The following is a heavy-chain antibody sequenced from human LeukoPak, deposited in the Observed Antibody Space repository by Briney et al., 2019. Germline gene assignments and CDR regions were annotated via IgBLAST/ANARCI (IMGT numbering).Heavy chain of an antibody. V-gene: IGHV3-53*01. J-gene: IGHJ5*02. CDR1: GFTVSSNY. D-gene: IGHD3-10*01. CDR2: IYSGGST. Sequence: PGGSLRLSCAASGFTVSSNYMSWVRQAPGKGLEWVSVIYSGGSTYYADSVKGRFTISRDNAKNSLYLQMNSLRAEDTALYHCAREGVTMVRGVIIAYAWGQGTLVTVSS. CDR3: AREGVTMVRGVIIAYA.